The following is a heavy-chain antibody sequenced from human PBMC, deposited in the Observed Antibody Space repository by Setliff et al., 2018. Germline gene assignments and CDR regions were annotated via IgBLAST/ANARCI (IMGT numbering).Heavy chain of an antibody. D-gene: IGHD3-3*01. J-gene: IGHJ4*02. V-gene: IGHV2-5*01. Sequence: PTLVNPTQTLTLTCTFSGFSLSTSGVGVGWIRQPPGKALEWLALIYWNDDKRYSPSLKSRLTITKDTSKNQVVLTMTNMDPVDTATYYCAHRPQYDFWSGYYEPSFDYWGQGTLVTVSS. CDR3: AHRPQYDFWSGYYEPSFDY. CDR2: IYWNDDK. CDR1: GFSLSTSGVG.